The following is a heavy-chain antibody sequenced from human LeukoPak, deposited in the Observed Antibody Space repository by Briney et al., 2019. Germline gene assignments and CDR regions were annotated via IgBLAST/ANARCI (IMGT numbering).Heavy chain of an antibody. Sequence: PGGSLRLSCAASGFTFSTYAMHWVRQAPGRGLEWVAVVSYGGNTKYYADSVKGRFTISRDNSKNTVYLQMTSLRAEDTAVYYCAAYCSSTACYPPPIHEYFRHWGQGTPVTVSS. CDR2: VSYGGNTK. D-gene: IGHD2-2*01. V-gene: IGHV3-30*04. CDR1: GFTFSTYA. J-gene: IGHJ1*01. CDR3: AAYCSSTACYPPPIHEYFRH.